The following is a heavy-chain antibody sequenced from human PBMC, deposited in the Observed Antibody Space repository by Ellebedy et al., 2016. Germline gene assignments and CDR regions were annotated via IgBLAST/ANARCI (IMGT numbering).Heavy chain of an antibody. CDR2: INHSGST. CDR1: GGSFSGYY. Sequence: SETLSLTXAVYGGSFSGYYWSWIRQPPGKGLEWIGEINHSGSTNYNPSLKSRVTISVDTSKNQFSLKLSSVTAADTAVYYCARATYLGHNWFDPWGQGTLVTVSS. V-gene: IGHV4-34*01. D-gene: IGHD2/OR15-2a*01. J-gene: IGHJ5*02. CDR3: ARATYLGHNWFDP.